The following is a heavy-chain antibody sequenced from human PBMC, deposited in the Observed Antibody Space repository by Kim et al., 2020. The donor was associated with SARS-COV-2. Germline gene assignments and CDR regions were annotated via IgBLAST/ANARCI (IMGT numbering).Heavy chain of an antibody. Sequence: RFTTPRDKSKNTLYLQMNSLRAEDTAVYYCARRDYYDSSGYYPPFDYWGQGTLVTVSS. CDR3: ARRDYYDSSGYYPPFDY. D-gene: IGHD3-22*01. J-gene: IGHJ4*02. V-gene: IGHV3-30*01.